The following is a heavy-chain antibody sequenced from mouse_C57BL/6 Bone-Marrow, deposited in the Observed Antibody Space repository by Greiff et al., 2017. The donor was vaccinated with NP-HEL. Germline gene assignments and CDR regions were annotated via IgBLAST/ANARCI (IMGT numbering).Heavy chain of an antibody. CDR2: IFPGSGST. CDR3: APYYYGSSYRDY. Sequence: VQLQESGPELVKPGASVKISCKASGFTFTDYYINWVKQRPGQGLEWIGWIFPGSGSTYYNEKFKGKATLTVDKSSSTAYMLLSSLTSEDSAVYFCAPYYYGSSYRDYWGQGTTLTVSS. J-gene: IGHJ2*01. V-gene: IGHV1-75*01. D-gene: IGHD1-1*01. CDR1: GFTFTDYY.